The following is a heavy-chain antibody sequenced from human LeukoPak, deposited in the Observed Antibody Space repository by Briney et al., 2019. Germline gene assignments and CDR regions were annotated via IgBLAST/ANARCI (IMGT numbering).Heavy chain of an antibody. Sequence: SETLSLTCAVSGYSISSSNWWGWIRPPPGKGLEWIGYIYYSGSTNYNPSLKSRVTMSVDTSKNQFSLKLSSETALDTAVYYCARYCSSSSCRNFDYWGQGTLVTVSS. CDR3: ARYCSSSSCRNFDY. CDR1: GYSISSSNW. V-gene: IGHV4-28*06. D-gene: IGHD2-2*01. J-gene: IGHJ4*02. CDR2: IYYSGST.